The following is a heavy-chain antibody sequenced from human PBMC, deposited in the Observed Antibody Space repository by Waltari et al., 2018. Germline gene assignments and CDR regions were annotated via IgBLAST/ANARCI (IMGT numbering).Heavy chain of an antibody. Sequence: QVQLVQSGAEVKKPGSSVKVSCKASGGTFSSYAISWVRQAPGQGLEWMGGIIPILGIANYARKFQGRVTITADESTSTAYMGLSNLRSEDTAVYYCARAARTDRAFDIWGQGTMVTVSS. V-gene: IGHV1-69*04. CDR1: GGTFSSYA. CDR3: ARAARTDRAFDI. D-gene: IGHD6-6*01. J-gene: IGHJ3*02. CDR2: IIPILGIA.